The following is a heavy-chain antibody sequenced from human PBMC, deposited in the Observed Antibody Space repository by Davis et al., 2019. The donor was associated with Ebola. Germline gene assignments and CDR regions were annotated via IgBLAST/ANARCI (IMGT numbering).Heavy chain of an antibody. CDR1: GATFVTST. D-gene: IGHD3-10*01. V-gene: IGHV1-69*02. Sequence: AASVKVSCKASGATFVTSTFSWVRQAPGHGLEWMGRIILILDETNYAQKFQGRVTITADKSTNTVDMELNGLTSDDTAVYYCANFGGSRGVFGLDVWGQGTTVTVSS. CDR2: IILILDET. J-gene: IGHJ6*02. CDR3: ANFGGSRGVFGLDV.